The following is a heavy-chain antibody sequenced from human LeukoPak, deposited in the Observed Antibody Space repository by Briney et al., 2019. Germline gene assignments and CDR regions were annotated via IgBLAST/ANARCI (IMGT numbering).Heavy chain of an antibody. Sequence: GGSLRLSCAASGFTFSSYAMSWVRQAPGMGLEWVSAISGSGGSTYYADSVKGRFTISRDNSKNTLYLQMNSLRAEDTAVYYCAKESRYYGSGSYYNPPFYYMDVWGKGTTVTVSS. CDR1: GFTFSSYA. J-gene: IGHJ6*03. D-gene: IGHD3-10*01. CDR3: AKESRYYGSGSYYNPPFYYMDV. V-gene: IGHV3-23*01. CDR2: ISGSGGST.